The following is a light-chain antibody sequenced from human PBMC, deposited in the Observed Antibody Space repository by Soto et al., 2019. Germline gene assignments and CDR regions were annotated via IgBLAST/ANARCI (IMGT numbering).Light chain of an antibody. V-gene: IGKV1-39*01. CDR1: QSISSY. CDR2: AAS. J-gene: IGKJ5*01. Sequence: DIQMTQSPSSLSASVGDRVTITCRASQSISSYLNWYQQKPGKAPKLLICAASNLQSGVPSRFSGSGSGTDFSLTISSLQPEDFATYFCQQTSNMPVTFGQGTRLEI. CDR3: QQTSNMPVT.